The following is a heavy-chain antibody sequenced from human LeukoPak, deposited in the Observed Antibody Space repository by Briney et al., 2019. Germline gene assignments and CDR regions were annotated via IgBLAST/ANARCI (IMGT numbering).Heavy chain of an antibody. CDR2: IRYDGSNK. Sequence: GGSLRLSCEASGFTFSSYGMHWVRQAPGKGLEWVAFIRYDGSNKYYADSVKGRFTISRDNAKNSLYLQMNSLRAEDTAVYYCAKGSYCSSTSCYNSDAFDIWGQGTMVTVSS. CDR3: AKGSYCSSTSCYNSDAFDI. CDR1: GFTFSSYG. D-gene: IGHD2-2*02. V-gene: IGHV3-30*02. J-gene: IGHJ3*02.